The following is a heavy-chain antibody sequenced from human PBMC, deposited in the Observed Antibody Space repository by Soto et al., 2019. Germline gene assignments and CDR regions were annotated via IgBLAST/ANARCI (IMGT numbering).Heavy chain of an antibody. V-gene: IGHV1-46*01. D-gene: IGHD4-17*01. CDR2: INPDGSST. CDR3: ARARVTISLDY. J-gene: IGHJ4*02. Sequence: QVQLVQSGAEVQKPGASVKVSCKASGYTFANYYMHWVRQAPGQGLEWMGIINPDGSSTTYAQKFRGRVTMTRDTSTSTVYLELSSLRSEDTAVYYCARARVTISLDYWGQGTLVTVSS. CDR1: GYTFANYY.